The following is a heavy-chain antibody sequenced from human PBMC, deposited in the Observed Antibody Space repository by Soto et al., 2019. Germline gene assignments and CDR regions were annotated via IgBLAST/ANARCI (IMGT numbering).Heavy chain of an antibody. CDR1: GGSFSGYY. D-gene: IGHD2-15*01. J-gene: IGHJ5*02. CDR2: INHSGST. Sequence: PSETLSLTCAVYGGSFSGYYWSWIRQPPGKGLEWIGEINHSGSTNYNPSLKSRVTISVDTSKNQFSLKLSSVTAADTAVYYCARGYCSGGSCYRGTYNWFDPWGQGTLVTVSS. CDR3: ARGYCSGGSCYRGTYNWFDP. V-gene: IGHV4-34*01.